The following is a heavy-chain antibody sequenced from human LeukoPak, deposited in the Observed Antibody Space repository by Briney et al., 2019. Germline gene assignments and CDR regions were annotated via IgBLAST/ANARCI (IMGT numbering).Heavy chain of an antibody. V-gene: IGHV1-69*13. J-gene: IGHJ4*02. CDR1: RGTFSSYA. CDR3: ASSPIFGVVTHLYYFDY. Sequence: SVKVSCKASRGTFSSYAISWVRQAPGQGLEWMGGIIPIFGTANYAQKFQGRVTITADESTSTAYMELSSLRSEDTAVYYCASSPIFGVVTHLYYFDYWGQGTLVTVSS. D-gene: IGHD3-3*01. CDR2: IIPIFGTA.